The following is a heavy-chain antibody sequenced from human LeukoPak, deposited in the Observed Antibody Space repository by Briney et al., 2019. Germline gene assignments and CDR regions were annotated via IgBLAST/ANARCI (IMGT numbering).Heavy chain of an antibody. CDR1: GGSFRGYY. J-gene: IGHJ4*02. Sequence: KTSETLSLTCAVYGGSFRGYYWSWIRKPPGKGLEWIGEIKHSGSTNYNPSLKSRVTISLDTSMKKFSLKLNSVTAADTAVYYCASTERCSTTCPLDYWGQGTLVTVSS. V-gene: IGHV4-34*01. D-gene: IGHD2-2*01. CDR2: IKHSGST. CDR3: ASTERCSTTCPLDY.